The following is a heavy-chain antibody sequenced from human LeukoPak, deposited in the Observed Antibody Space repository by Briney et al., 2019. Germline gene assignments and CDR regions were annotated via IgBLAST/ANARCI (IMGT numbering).Heavy chain of an antibody. CDR3: ARERIDSFDS. CDR1: GDTISSTRGA. J-gene: IGHJ5*01. D-gene: IGHD3-16*02. Sequence: PSQTLSLTCAISGDTISSTRGAWNCIRQSPSKDLEWLGRTYYRSKWFNDYAVSVKSRVTFNPDTSKNQVSLQLNSVIPEDTAVYYCARERIDSFDSWGQGTLVTVSS. CDR2: TYYRSKWFN. V-gene: IGHV6-1*01.